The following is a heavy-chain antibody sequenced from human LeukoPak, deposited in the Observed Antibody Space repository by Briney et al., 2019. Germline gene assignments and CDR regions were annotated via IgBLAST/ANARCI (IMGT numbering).Heavy chain of an antibody. CDR3: ARNRRDSSGWSYWFDP. CDR1: GDTFSSYA. CDR2: IIPIFGTA. V-gene: IGHV1-69*01. Sequence: SVKVSCKASGDTFSSYAISWVRQAPGQGLEWMGGIIPIFGTANYAQKFQGRVTITADESTSTAYMELSSLRSEDTAVYYCARNRRDSSGWSYWFDPWAREPWSPSPQ. J-gene: IGHJ5*02. D-gene: IGHD6-19*01.